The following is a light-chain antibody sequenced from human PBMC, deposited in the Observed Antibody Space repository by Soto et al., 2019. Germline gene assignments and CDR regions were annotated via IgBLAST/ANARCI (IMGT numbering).Light chain of an antibody. CDR3: QQYNSFTCT. J-gene: IGKJ1*01. CDR2: DAS. Sequence: DIQMNQSASSLSASVGDRVTITSRGSQSISRWSGRCQQKPIDAPKLVIYDASSLESGVPSRSSGSGSGTAFTLTISSLQPDDFATYYCQQYNSFTCTFGQGPK. CDR1: QSISRW. V-gene: IGKV1-5*01.